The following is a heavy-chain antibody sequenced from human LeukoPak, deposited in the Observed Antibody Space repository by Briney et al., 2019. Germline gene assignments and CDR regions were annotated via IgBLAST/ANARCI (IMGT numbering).Heavy chain of an antibody. V-gene: IGHV3-53*01. CDR3: MREGSWAY. J-gene: IGHJ4*02. CDR2: LYSSGSS. D-gene: IGHD3-16*01. Sequence: GGSPRLSCAVSGFAVSDNYMSWVRQAPGKGLEWVSVLYSSGSSYYAKSAKGRFSVYRDNSKNTLYLQMNRLRPEDTAVYYCMREGSWAYWGLGTLVTVSS. CDR1: GFAVSDNY.